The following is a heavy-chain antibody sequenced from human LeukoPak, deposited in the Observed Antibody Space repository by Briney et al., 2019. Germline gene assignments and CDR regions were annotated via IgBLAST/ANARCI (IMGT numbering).Heavy chain of an antibody. J-gene: IGHJ6*03. CDR1: GGSISSGSYY. D-gene: IGHD5-12*01. V-gene: IGHV4-61*10. CDR2: INHSGST. Sequence: TSETLSLTCTVSGGSISSGSYYWSWIRQPAGKGLEWIGEINHSGSTNYNPSLKSRVTISVDTSKNQFSLKLSSVTAADTAVYYCARGPRGDIVATSRYYYYYYMDVWGKGTTVTVSS. CDR3: ARGPRGDIVATSRYYYYYYMDV.